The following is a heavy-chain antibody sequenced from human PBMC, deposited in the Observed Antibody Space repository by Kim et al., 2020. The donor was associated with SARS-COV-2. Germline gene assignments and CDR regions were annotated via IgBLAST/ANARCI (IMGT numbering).Heavy chain of an antibody. CDR1: GFTFSDYY. Sequence: GGSLRLSCAASGFTFSDYYMSWIRQAPGKGLEWVSYISSSSSYTNYADSVKGRFTISRDNAKNSLYLQMNSLRAEDTAVYYCARVATVPNFYYYYYGMDVWGQGTTVTVSS. V-gene: IGHV3-11*05. CDR3: ARVATVPNFYYYYYGMDV. J-gene: IGHJ6*02. D-gene: IGHD4-4*01. CDR2: ISSSSSYT.